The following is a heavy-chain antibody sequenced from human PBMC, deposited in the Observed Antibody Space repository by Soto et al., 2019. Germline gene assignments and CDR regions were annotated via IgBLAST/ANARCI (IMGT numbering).Heavy chain of an antibody. J-gene: IGHJ6*02. CDR2: INHSGST. V-gene: IGHV4-34*01. D-gene: IGHD3-3*01. Sequence: SETLSLTCAVYGGSFSGYYWSWIRQPPGKGLEWIGEINHSGSTNYNPSLKSRVTISVGTSKNQFSLKLSSVTAADTAVYYCARVRITIFGVATAYYYYGMDVWGQGTTVTVSS. CDR1: GGSFSGYY. CDR3: ARVRITIFGVATAYYYYGMDV.